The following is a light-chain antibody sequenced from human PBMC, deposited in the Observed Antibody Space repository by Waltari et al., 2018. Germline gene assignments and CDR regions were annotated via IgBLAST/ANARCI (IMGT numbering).Light chain of an antibody. CDR1: NSDIGGYNF. Sequence: QSALTQPRSVSGSPGQSVTISCTGGNSDIGGYNFVSWYKRRPDTAPKLIIYAGHKRRSGVPCRFSGSKSGHTASLTISGLQTDDEADYCCCSYAATYVVVFGGGTKLTVL. V-gene: IGLV2-11*01. J-gene: IGLJ2*01. CDR3: CSYAATYVVV. CDR2: AGH.